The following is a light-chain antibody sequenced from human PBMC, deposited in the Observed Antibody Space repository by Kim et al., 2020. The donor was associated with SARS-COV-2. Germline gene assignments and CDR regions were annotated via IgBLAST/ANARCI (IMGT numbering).Light chain of an antibody. Sequence: SASVGDRVTITCRARQSISTNLNWYQQKSGKAPKLLIYAASSLQGGVPSRFSGSGSGTDFSLTISSLQPEDSATYYCQQSNSTPLTFGGGTKLEI. CDR1: QSISTN. CDR2: AAS. J-gene: IGKJ4*01. CDR3: QQSNSTPLT. V-gene: IGKV1-39*01.